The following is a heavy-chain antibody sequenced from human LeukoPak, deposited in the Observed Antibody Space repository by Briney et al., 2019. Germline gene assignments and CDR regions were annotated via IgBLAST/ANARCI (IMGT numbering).Heavy chain of an antibody. CDR2: IYYSGST. D-gene: IGHD2-2*02. CDR3: ARVVVPAAINYYYYYYMDV. V-gene: IGHV4-39*07. J-gene: IGHJ6*03. CDR1: GGSISSSSYY. Sequence: SETLSLTCTVSGGSISSSSYYWGWIRQPPGKGLEWIGSIYYSGSTYYNPSLKSRVIISVDTSKNQFSLKLSSVTAADTAVYYCARVVVPAAINYYYYYYMDVWGKGTTVTVSS.